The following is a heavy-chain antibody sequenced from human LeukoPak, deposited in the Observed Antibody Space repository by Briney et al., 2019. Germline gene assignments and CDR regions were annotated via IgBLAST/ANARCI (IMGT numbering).Heavy chain of an antibody. V-gene: IGHV4-59*05. D-gene: IGHD1-26*01. CDR3: GRAPSS. CDR2: HYYNGNT. Sequence: PSETLSLTCTVSGGSISSYYWSWIRQPPGKGLEWIGSHYYNGNTYYNPSLKSRVTISVDTSKSQFSLTLTSVTAADTAVYFCGRAPSSWGQGILVTVSS. CDR1: GGSISSYY. J-gene: IGHJ5*02.